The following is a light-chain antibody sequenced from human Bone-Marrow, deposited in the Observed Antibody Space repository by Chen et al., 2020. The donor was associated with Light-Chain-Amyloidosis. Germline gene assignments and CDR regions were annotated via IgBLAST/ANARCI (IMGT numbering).Light chain of an antibody. CDR3: QSYQGSSQGV. Sequence: NFMLTQPPSVSESPGQTVSISCTGSSGSIAPNYVQWYQQRPGSSPTTVIYEDDQRPSGVPDRFSGSIDRSSNSASLTISGLKTEDEADYYCQSYQGSSQGVFGGGTKLTVL. J-gene: IGLJ3*02. V-gene: IGLV6-57*01. CDR1: SGSIAPNY. CDR2: EDD.